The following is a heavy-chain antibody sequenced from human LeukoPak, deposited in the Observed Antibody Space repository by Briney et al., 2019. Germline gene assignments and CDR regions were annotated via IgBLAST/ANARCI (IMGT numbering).Heavy chain of an antibody. D-gene: IGHD3-22*01. J-gene: IGHJ4*02. CDR1: GGSISSSSYY. V-gene: IGHV4-39*07. Sequence: PSETLSLTCTVSGGSISSSSYYWGWIRQPPGKGLEWIGSIYYSGSTYYNPSLKSRVTISVDTSKNQFSLKLSSVTAADTAVYYCARAHLPEAYYYDSSGLYYFDYWAQGTLVTVSS. CDR2: IYYSGST. CDR3: ARAHLPEAYYYDSSGLYYFDY.